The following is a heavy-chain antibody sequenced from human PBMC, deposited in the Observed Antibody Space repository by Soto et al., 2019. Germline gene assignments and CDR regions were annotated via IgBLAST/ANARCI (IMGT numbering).Heavy chain of an antibody. V-gene: IGHV3-30*18. D-gene: IGHD6-13*01. CDR1: GFTFSSYG. CDR2: ISYDGSNK. Sequence: QVQLVESGGGVVQPGRSLRLSCAAPGFTFSSYGMHWVRQAPGKGLEWVAVISYDGSNKYYADSVKGRFTISRDNSKNTLYLQMNSLRAEDTAVYYCAKVPLGSIAAAGRGSWFDPWGQGTLVTVSS. J-gene: IGHJ5*02. CDR3: AKVPLGSIAAAGRGSWFDP.